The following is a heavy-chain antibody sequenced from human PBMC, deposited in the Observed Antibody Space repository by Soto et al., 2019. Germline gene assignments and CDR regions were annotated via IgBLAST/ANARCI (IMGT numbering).Heavy chain of an antibody. V-gene: IGHV3-33*01. CDR1: GFTFSSYG. D-gene: IGHD6-19*01. Sequence: ESGGGVVLPGRSLRLSCAASGFTFSSYGMHWVRQAPGKGLEWVAVIWYDGSNKYYADSVKGRFTISRDNSKNTLYLQMNSLRAEDTAVYYCARERGSSGWDDAFDIWGQGTMVTVSS. CDR2: IWYDGSNK. CDR3: ARERGSSGWDDAFDI. J-gene: IGHJ3*02.